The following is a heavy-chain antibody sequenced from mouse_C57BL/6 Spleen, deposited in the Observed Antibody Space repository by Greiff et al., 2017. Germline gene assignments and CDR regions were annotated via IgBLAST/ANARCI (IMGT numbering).Heavy chain of an antibody. Sequence: EVQLQQSGPELVKPGASVKIPCKASGYTFTDYNMDWVKQSHGKSLEWIGDINPNNGGTIYNQKFKSKATLTVDKPSSTAYMQLSSLTSEDSAVYYCASRGPLGFAYWGQGTLVTVSA. D-gene: IGHD3-1*01. CDR2: INPNNGGT. CDR3: ASRGPLGFAY. CDR1: GYTFTDYN. V-gene: IGHV1-18*01. J-gene: IGHJ3*01.